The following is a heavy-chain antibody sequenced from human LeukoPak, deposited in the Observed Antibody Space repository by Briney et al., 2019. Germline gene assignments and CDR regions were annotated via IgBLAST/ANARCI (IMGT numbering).Heavy chain of an antibody. CDR1: GYTFTGYY. Sequence: ASVKVSCKASGYTFTGYYMHWVRQAPGQGLEWMGWINPNSGGTNYAQKFQGRVTMTRDTSISTAYMELRRLRSDDTAVYYCARSVGSGYHDAFDIWGQGTMVTVSS. V-gene: IGHV1-2*02. CDR3: ARSVGSGYHDAFDI. J-gene: IGHJ3*02. D-gene: IGHD3-22*01. CDR2: INPNSGGT.